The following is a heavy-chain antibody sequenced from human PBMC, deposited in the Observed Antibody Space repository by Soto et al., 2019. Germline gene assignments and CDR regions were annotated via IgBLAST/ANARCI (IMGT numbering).Heavy chain of an antibody. J-gene: IGHJ5*02. CDR3: ARVLLTPSKHLDR. V-gene: IGHV4-31*03. Sequence: LSLTCTVSGGSISSGSYFWSWVRQRSGEGLEWIGNIYYTGITYYNLSLKSRVAISVDTSKNHFSLTLTSLTAADTAIYYCARVLLTPSKHLDRWGQGTLVTVSS. CDR1: GGSISSGSYF. D-gene: IGHD2-15*01. CDR2: IYYTGIT.